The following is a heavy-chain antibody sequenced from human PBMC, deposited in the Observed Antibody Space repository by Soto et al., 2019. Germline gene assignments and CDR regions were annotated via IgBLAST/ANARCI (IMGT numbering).Heavy chain of an antibody. J-gene: IGHJ6*02. Sequence: PSETLSLTCTVSGGSISSGDYYWSWIRQPPGKGLEWIGYIYYSGSTFYNPSLKNRVTISLDTSKIQFSLKLSSVTAADTAVYYCVRGGYSYGYALYYGMDVWGQGTTVTVSS. D-gene: IGHD5-18*01. CDR1: GGSISSGDYY. CDR2: IYYSGST. V-gene: IGHV4-30-4*01. CDR3: VRGGYSYGYALYYGMDV.